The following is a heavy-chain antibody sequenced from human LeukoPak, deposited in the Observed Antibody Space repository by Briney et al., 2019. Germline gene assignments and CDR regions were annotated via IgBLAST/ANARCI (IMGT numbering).Heavy chain of an antibody. CDR2: ISGSGGST. J-gene: IGHJ4*02. Sequence: PGGSLRLSCAASGFTFSSYAMSWVRQAPGKGLEWVSAISGSGGSTYYADSVKGRFTISRDNSKNTLYLQMNSLRAEDTAVYYCAKDGRGYRYGRHGGLNYWGQGTLVTVSS. CDR1: GFTFSSYA. CDR3: AKDGRGYRYGRHGGLNY. D-gene: IGHD3-16*01. V-gene: IGHV3-23*01.